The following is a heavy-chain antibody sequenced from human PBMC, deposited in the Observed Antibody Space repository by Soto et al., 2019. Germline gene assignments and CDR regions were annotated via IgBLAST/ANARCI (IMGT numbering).Heavy chain of an antibody. V-gene: IGHV4-59*08. D-gene: IGHD6-6*01. CDR3: ARSMYSTSAQLYYGMDV. Sequence: PSETLSLTCIVSGGSITSYHWSWIRQFPGKGLEWIAYTSYTGNTNYNPSLKSRVTISVDTSKNQLSLKLSSATAADTAVYYCARSMYSTSAQLYYGMDVWGQGTTVTVSS. CDR2: TSYTGNT. CDR1: GGSITSYH. J-gene: IGHJ6*02.